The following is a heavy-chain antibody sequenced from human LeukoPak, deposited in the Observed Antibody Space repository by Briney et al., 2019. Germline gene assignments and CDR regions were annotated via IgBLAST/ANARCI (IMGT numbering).Heavy chain of an antibody. J-gene: IGHJ4*02. Sequence: GGSLRLSCSASGLTFSSYVMTWVRQAPGQGLEWVSAISGSGDDTYYADSVKGRFTISRDNSKNTLYLQMDSLRAEDTAVYYCAKKEAMIRGVPYYYDFWGQGTLVTVSS. V-gene: IGHV3-23*01. CDR2: ISGSGDDT. D-gene: IGHD3-10*01. CDR1: GLTFSSYV. CDR3: AKKEAMIRGVPYYYDF.